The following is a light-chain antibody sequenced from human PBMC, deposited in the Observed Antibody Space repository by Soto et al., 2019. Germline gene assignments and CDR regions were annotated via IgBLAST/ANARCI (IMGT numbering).Light chain of an antibody. CDR3: AAWDDNLNGAV. Sequence: QSVLTQPPSASGTPGQRVTISCSGSTSNIVSNIVSWYQQLPGTAPKLLIYSNNQRPSGVPDRFSGSKSGTSASLAISGLQSEDEADYYCAAWDDNLNGAVFGGGTQLTVL. V-gene: IGLV1-44*01. J-gene: IGLJ7*01. CDR2: SNN. CDR1: TSNIVSNI.